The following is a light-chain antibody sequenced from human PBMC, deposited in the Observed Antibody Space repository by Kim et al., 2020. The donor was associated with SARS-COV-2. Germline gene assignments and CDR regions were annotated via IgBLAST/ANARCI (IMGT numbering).Light chain of an antibody. CDR3: MQALKSPLT. CDR1: QSLLHSNGNTY. V-gene: IGKV2-28*01. CDR2: LVS. J-gene: IGKJ4*01. Sequence: DIVMTQSPLSLPVAPGEPASISCGSNQSLLHSNGNTYLDWYVQKPGQSPQLLIYLVSIRASGVPDRISGSGSGTTFTLKISRVEAGDGGVYYCMQALKSPLTFGGGTKVDIK.